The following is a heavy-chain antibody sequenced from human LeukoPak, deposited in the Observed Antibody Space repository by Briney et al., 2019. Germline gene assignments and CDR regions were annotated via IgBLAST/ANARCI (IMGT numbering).Heavy chain of an antibody. Sequence: ASVKVSCKASGYIFTTYDIGWVRQATGQGLEWMGWLNPNSGNAGYAQKFQGRVTISRNTSIGTAYMELSSLRSDDTAIYYCARRKFLGWFDPWGQGTLVTVSS. CDR3: ARRKFLGWFDP. D-gene: IGHD7-27*01. V-gene: IGHV1-8*03. CDR1: GYIFTTYD. J-gene: IGHJ5*02. CDR2: LNPNSGNA.